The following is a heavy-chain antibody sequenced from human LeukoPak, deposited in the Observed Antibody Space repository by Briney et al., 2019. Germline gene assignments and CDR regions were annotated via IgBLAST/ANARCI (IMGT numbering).Heavy chain of an antibody. Sequence: GGSLRLSCAASGFIFSRYAMSWVRQAPGKGLEWVSTFGNSAHYADSVNGRFTISRDNAKTSLYLQMNSLRDEDTAVYYCARGIQLTSYYYYGVDVWGQGTTVTVSS. D-gene: IGHD1-1*01. V-gene: IGHV3-23*01. CDR3: ARGIQLTSYYYYGVDV. CDR1: GFIFSRYA. CDR2: FGNSA. J-gene: IGHJ6*02.